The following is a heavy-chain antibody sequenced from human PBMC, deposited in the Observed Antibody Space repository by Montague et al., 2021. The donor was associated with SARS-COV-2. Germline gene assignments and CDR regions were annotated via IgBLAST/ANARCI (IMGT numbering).Heavy chain of an antibody. CDR2: VSYRGST. Sequence: SETLSLTCSVSGGSMSSYHWVWIRQSPGKGLEWIDYVSYRGSTNYNLSLKSRVTISLDTSKNRFSLRVTSVTAADTAVYYCARDVRYYYDQWGQGILVTVSS. V-gene: IGHV4-59*01. CDR3: ARDVRYYYDQ. CDR1: GGSMSSYH. D-gene: IGHD3-10*01. J-gene: IGHJ4*02.